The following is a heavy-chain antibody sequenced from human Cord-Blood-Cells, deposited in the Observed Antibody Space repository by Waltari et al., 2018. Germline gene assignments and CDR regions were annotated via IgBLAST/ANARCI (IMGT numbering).Heavy chain of an antibody. V-gene: IGHV3-30*18. CDR3: AKTNWNDFAFDI. Sequence: QVQLVEAGGGVVQPGRSLRLPCAAPGSTSSSSGRHGARQAPGKGLEWVAVISYDGSNKYYADSVKGRFTISRDNSKNTLYLQMNSLRAEDTAVYYCAKTNWNDFAFDIWGQGTMVTVSS. J-gene: IGHJ3*02. CDR2: ISYDGSNK. CDR1: GSTSSSSG. D-gene: IGHD1-20*01.